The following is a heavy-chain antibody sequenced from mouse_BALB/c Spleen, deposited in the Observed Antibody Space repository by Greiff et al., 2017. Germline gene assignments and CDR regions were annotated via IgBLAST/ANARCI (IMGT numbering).Heavy chain of an antibody. CDR3: ARDGSYWFAY. J-gene: IGHJ3*01. D-gene: IGHD1-1*02. CDR2: ISDGGSYT. Sequence: EVQRVESGGGLVKPGGSLKLSCAASGFTFSDYYMYWVRQTPEKRLEWVATISDGGSYTYYPDSVKGRFTISRDNAKNNLYLQMSSLKSEDTAMYYCARDGSYWFAYWGQGTLVTVSA. V-gene: IGHV5-4*02. CDR1: GFTFSDYY.